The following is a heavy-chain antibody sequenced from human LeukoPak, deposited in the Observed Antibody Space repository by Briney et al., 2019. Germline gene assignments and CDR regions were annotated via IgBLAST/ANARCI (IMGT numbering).Heavy chain of an antibody. J-gene: IGHJ3*02. CDR2: ITNVSTYI. CDR3: ARDPGSYCGGGCYSGGAFDI. D-gene: IGHD2-21*02. V-gene: IGHV3-21*01. CDR1: GFTFSTYS. Sequence: GGSLRLSCAASGFTFSTYSMNWVRQAPGKGLEWVSAITNVSTYIYYADSVRGRFTISRDNAKNSLYPQMNSLRAEDTAVYYCARDPGSYCGGGCYSGGAFDIWGQGTMVTVSS.